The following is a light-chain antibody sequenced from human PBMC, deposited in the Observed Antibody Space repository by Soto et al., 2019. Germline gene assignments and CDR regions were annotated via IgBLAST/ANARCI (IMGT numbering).Light chain of an antibody. V-gene: IGKV1-39*01. CDR1: QSISSY. Sequence: DIQMTQSPYSLSASVGDRVTITCPASQSISSYLNWYQQKPGKAPKLLIYAASSLQSGVPSRFSGSGSGTDFTLTISSLQPEDFATYYCQQSYSTPLTFGGGTKVDI. CDR3: QQSYSTPLT. CDR2: AAS. J-gene: IGKJ4*01.